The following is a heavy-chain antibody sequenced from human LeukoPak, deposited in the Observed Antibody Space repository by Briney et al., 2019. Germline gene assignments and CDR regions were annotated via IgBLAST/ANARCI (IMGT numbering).Heavy chain of an antibody. Sequence: SQTLSLTCAVYGGSFSGYYWSWIRQPPGKVLEWIGEINHSGSTNCNPSLKSRVTMSIDTSKNQSSLKLSSVTAADTAVYYCARHLDYYGSGTYEYWGQGTLVTVSS. CDR1: GGSFSGYY. CDR3: ARHLDYYGSGTYEY. CDR2: INHSGST. J-gene: IGHJ4*02. V-gene: IGHV4-34*01. D-gene: IGHD3-10*01.